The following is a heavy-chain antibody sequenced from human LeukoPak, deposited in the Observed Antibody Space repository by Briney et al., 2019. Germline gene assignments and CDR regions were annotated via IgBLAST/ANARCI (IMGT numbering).Heavy chain of an antibody. V-gene: IGHV3-30*04. CDR2: ISYDGSNE. Sequence: GGSLRLSCAASGFIFSSYAMHWVRQAPGKGLEWVAVISYDGSNECYADSVKGRFTVSRDNSKNTLYLQMNSLRAEDTAVYYCARAEMATDTYFVYWGQGTLVTVSS. CDR1: GFIFSSYA. J-gene: IGHJ4*02. CDR3: ARAEMATDTYFVY. D-gene: IGHD5-24*01.